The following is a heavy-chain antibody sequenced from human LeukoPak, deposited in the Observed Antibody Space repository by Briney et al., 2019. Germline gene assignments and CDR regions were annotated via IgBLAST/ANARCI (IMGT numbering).Heavy chain of an antibody. CDR3: AREVGGRAFDI. CDR1: GFTFSSYA. Sequence: PGRSLRLSCAASGFTFSSYAMHWVRQAPGKGLEWVAVISYDGSNKYYADSVKGRFTISRDNSKNTLYLQMNSLSAEDTAVYYCAREVGGRAFDIWGQGTMVTVSS. CDR2: ISYDGSNK. J-gene: IGHJ3*02. D-gene: IGHD3-16*01. V-gene: IGHV3-30-3*01.